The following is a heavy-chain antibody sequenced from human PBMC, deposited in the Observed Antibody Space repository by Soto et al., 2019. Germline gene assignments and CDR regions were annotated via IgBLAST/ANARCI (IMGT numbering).Heavy chain of an antibody. Sequence: GGSLRLSCAASGFTFSSYAMHWVRQAPGKGLEWVAVISYDGSNKYYADSVKGRSTISRDNSKNTLYVQMNSLRAEDTAVYYCARGPSSLTRFDYWGQGTLVTVSS. J-gene: IGHJ4*02. CDR2: ISYDGSNK. CDR1: GFTFSSYA. CDR3: ARGPSSLTRFDY. D-gene: IGHD2-2*01. V-gene: IGHV3-30-3*01.